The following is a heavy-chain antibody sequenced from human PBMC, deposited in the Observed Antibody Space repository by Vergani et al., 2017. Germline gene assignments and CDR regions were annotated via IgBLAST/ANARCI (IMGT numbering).Heavy chain of an antibody. CDR1: GYTFTSYA. CDR2: INAGNGNT. Sequence: QVQLVQSGAEVKKPGASVKVSCKASGYTFTSYAMHWVRQAPGQRLEWMGWINAGNGNTKYSQKFQGRVTITRDTSASTAYMELSSLRSEDTAVYYCARVAGYSGYDLGFDYWGQGTLVTVSS. D-gene: IGHD5-12*01. CDR3: ARVAGYSGYDLGFDY. V-gene: IGHV1-3*01. J-gene: IGHJ4*02.